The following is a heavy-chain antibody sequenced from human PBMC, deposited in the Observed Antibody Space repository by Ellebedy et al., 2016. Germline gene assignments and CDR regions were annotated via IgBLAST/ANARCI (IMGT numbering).Heavy chain of an antibody. V-gene: IGHV4-39*01. CDR2: VYYSGST. Sequence: SETLSLTCTVSGGSMTGIHYYWGWIRRPPGTGLEWIGSVYYSGSTVYNPSLKSQITMSVDTSKNQFSVHLRSVTAADTAVYYCARNATGWYFDYWGQGALVTVSS. D-gene: IGHD6-19*01. CDR3: ARNATGWYFDY. J-gene: IGHJ4*01. CDR1: GGSMTGIHYY.